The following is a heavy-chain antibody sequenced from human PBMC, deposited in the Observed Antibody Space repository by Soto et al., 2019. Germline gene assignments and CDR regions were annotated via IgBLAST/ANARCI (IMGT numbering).Heavy chain of an antibody. Sequence: ASVKVSCKASGYTFTSYYMHWVRQAPGQGLEWMGIINPSGGSTSYAQKFQGRVTMTRDTSTSTVYMELSSLRSEDTAVYYCARPNYYYDILTGSGYYYGMDVWGQGTTVTVSS. V-gene: IGHV1-46*01. CDR3: ARPNYYYDILTGSGYYYGMDV. CDR2: INPSGGST. CDR1: GYTFTSYY. D-gene: IGHD3-9*01. J-gene: IGHJ6*02.